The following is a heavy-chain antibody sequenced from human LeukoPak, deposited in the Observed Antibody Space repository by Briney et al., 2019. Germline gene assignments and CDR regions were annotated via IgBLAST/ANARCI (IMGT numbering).Heavy chain of an antibody. J-gene: IGHJ4*02. D-gene: IGHD2-21*01. CDR1: GFTLSSYS. CDR2: ISTTSRTI. Sequence: GGSLRLSCAASGFTLSSYSMNWVRQAPGKGLEWVSYISTTSRTIHYADSVKGRFTISRDNAKNSLYLQMNSLRAEDTAVYICARAGHADSFDYWGQGALVTVSS. V-gene: IGHV3-48*01. CDR3: ARAGHADSFDY.